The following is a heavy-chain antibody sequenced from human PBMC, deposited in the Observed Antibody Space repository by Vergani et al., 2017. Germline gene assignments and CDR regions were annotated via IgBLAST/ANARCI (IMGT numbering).Heavy chain of an antibody. V-gene: IGHV4-38-2*02. D-gene: IGHD3-16*02. CDR3: GVIXVRSPRPDNWFDS. CDR2: MFHTGEA. CDR1: GYSISRGFY. Sequence: QIQLQDSVPGLLNPSETLSLTCSVSGYSISRGFYWAWIRQTPEKGLEWIGGMFHTGEASNSPSLQSRVAFSMDTSKNQFSLKLTSVTAADTAVYFCGVIXVRSPRPDNWFDSWGRGTLVTVSS. J-gene: IGHJ5*01.